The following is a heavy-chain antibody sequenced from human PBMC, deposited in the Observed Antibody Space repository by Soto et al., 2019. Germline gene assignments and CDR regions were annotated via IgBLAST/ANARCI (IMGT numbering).Heavy chain of an antibody. J-gene: IGHJ4*02. V-gene: IGHV3-11*06. CDR3: ARRGVEYYFDY. Sequence: PVGSLRLSCAASGFTFSDYYMSWIRQAPGKGLEWVSYISSSSSYTNYADSVKGRFTISRDNAKNSLYLQMNSLRAEDTAVYYCARRGVEYYFDYWGQGTRVTVAS. CDR2: ISSSSSYT. CDR1: GFTFSDYY. D-gene: IGHD3-16*01.